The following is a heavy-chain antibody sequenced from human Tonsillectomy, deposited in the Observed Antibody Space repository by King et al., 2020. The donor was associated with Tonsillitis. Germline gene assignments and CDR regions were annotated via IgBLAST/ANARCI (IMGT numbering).Heavy chain of an antibody. V-gene: IGHV3-15*07. D-gene: IGHD1-1*01. J-gene: IGHJ3*02. CDR1: GFTFINAW. Sequence: VQLVESGGGLVKPGGSLRLSCAASGFTFINAWMNWVRQAPGKGLVWVGRVKCKSDGGTIDYAAPVKGRFTISRDDSKNTLYLQLNSLKTEDTAVYYCAHNDAFDIWGQGTMVTVSS. CDR2: VKCKSDGGTI. CDR3: AHNDAFDI.